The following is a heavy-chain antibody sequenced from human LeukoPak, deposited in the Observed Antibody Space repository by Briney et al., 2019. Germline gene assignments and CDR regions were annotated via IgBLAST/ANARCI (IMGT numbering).Heavy chain of an antibody. J-gene: IGHJ4*02. CDR2: IDWDDDK. CDR3: ARIRYHGSGSYYFDY. CDR1: GFSLSTSGMC. D-gene: IGHD3-10*01. Sequence: SGPALVKPTQTLTLTCTFSGFSLSTSGMCVSWIRQPPGKALEWLARIDWDDDKYYSTSLKTRLTISKDTSKNQVVLTMTNMDPVDTATYYCARIRYHGSGSYYFDYWGQGTLVTVSS. V-gene: IGHV2-70*11.